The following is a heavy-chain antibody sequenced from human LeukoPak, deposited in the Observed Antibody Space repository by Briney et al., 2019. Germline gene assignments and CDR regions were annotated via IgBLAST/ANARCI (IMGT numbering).Heavy chain of an antibody. CDR3: AREPDYYYGMDV. CDR2: IYYSGST. CDR1: GGSISSYY. J-gene: IGHJ6*04. Sequence: SETLSLTCTVSGGSISSYYWIWIRQPPGKGLEWIGYIYYSGSTNYNPSLKSRLTMSVDTSKNQFSLKPSSVTAADTAVYYCAREPDYYYGMDVWGKGTTVTVSS. V-gene: IGHV4-59*01.